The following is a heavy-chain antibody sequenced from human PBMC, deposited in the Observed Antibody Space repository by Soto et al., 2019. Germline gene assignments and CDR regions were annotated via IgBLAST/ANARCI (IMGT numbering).Heavy chain of an antibody. J-gene: IGHJ6*02. CDR3: ASPNSSGWYKGLGHYYYGMDV. D-gene: IGHD6-19*01. Sequence: QVHLVQSGAEVKSPGASVRVSCKASGYTFSAYYLHWVRHAPGQGLEWMGWLDPNTGRTNYAQKFKGRVTMTSDTSISTAYMELSRLTSDDSAVYYCASPNSSGWYKGLGHYYYGMDVWGQGTTVSVSS. CDR1: GYTFSAYY. CDR2: LDPNTGRT. V-gene: IGHV1-2*02.